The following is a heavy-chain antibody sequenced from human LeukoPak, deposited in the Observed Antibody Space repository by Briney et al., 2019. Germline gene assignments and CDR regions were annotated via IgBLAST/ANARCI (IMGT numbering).Heavy chain of an antibody. Sequence: PSETLSLPCAVYGGSFSGYYWRWIPEPPGRGLEWIGEINHSRSTNYNPSLKSRVTISVDTSKNQFSLKQSSVTAADTAAYYCARGKKSGRWLPRDYFDYWGQGTPVTVSS. J-gene: IGHJ4*02. CDR2: INHSRST. V-gene: IGHV4-34*01. CDR3: ARGKKSGRWLPRDYFDY. CDR1: GGSFSGYY. D-gene: IGHD5-24*01.